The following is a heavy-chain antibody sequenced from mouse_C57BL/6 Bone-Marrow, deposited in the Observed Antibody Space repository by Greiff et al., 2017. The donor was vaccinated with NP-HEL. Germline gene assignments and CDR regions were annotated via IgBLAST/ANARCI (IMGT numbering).Heavy chain of an antibody. CDR3: AREGYYSYWYFDV. Sequence: VQLQQSGAELARPGASVKLSCKASGYTFTSYGISWVKQRPGQGLEWIGEIYPRSGNTYYNEKFKGKATLTADKSSSTAYMELRSLTSEDAAVEFCAREGYYSYWYFDVWGTGTTVTVSS. V-gene: IGHV1-81*01. D-gene: IGHD2-3*01. J-gene: IGHJ1*03. CDR1: GYTFTSYG. CDR2: IYPRSGNT.